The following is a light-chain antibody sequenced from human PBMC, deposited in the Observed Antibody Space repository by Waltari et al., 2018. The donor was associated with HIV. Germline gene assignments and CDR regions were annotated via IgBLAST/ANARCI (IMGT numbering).Light chain of an antibody. CDR1: SSDIGGYNY. CDR3: CSYAGSSWV. J-gene: IGLJ3*02. Sequence: QSALTQPRSVSGSPGQSVTISCTGTSSDIGGYNYVSWYQQYPGKAPKLMIYDVSERPPGVPDRFSGSKSGNTASLTISGLQAEDETDYYCCSYAGSSWVFGGGTKLTVL. CDR2: DVS. V-gene: IGLV2-11*01.